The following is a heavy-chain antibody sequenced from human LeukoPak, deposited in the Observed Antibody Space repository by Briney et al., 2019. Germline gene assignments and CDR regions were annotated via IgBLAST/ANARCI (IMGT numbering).Heavy chain of an antibody. J-gene: IGHJ3*02. V-gene: IGHV1-18*04. CDR1: GYTFTSYG. CDR3: AREGRYYYGSGSYAGAFDT. D-gene: IGHD3-10*01. Sequence: ASVKVSCKASGYTFTSYGISWVRQAPGQGLEWMGWISAYNGNTNYAQKLQGRVTMTTDTSTSTAYMELRSLRSDDTAVYYCAREGRYYYGSGSYAGAFDTWGQGTMVTVSS. CDR2: ISAYNGNT.